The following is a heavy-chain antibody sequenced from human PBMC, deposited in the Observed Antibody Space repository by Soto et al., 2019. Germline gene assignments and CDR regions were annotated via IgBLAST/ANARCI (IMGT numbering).Heavy chain of an antibody. J-gene: IGHJ5*02. CDR1: GGSISSSSYY. Sequence: SETLSLTCTVSGGSISSSSYYWGWISQPPGKGLEWIGSIYYSGSTYYNPSLKSRVTISVDTSKNQFSLKLSSVTAADTAVYYCARSRGLTGDRGGWFDPWGQGTLVTVSS. CDR2: IYYSGST. V-gene: IGHV4-39*07. D-gene: IGHD7-27*01. CDR3: ARSRGLTGDRGGWFDP.